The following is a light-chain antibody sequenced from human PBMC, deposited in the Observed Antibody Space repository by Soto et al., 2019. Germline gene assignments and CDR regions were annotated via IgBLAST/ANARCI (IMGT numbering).Light chain of an antibody. CDR1: QTVLYSSNNKNF. J-gene: IGKJ5*01. CDR3: QQYYSSIT. Sequence: DIVMTQSPDSLAVSLGERATINCKSSQTVLYSSNNKNFLAWYQQKPGQPPKLLISWASTRESGVPDRFSGGGSGTDFTLTISSLQAEDVAVYYCQQYYSSITFGQGTRLEIK. V-gene: IGKV4-1*01. CDR2: WAS.